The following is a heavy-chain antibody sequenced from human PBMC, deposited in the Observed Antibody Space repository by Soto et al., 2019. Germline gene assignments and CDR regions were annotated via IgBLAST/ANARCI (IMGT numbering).Heavy chain of an antibody. Sequence: GGSLRLSCAASGFTFSSYAMHWVRQAPGKGLEWVAVISYDGSNKYYADSLKGRFTISRDNSKNTLYLQMNSLRAEDTAVYYCARGYGDIVVVPAAGGYYYGMDVWGQGTTVTVSS. CDR3: ARGYGDIVVVPAAGGYYYGMDV. CDR1: GFTFSSYA. CDR2: ISYDGSNK. D-gene: IGHD2-2*01. V-gene: IGHV3-30-3*01. J-gene: IGHJ6*02.